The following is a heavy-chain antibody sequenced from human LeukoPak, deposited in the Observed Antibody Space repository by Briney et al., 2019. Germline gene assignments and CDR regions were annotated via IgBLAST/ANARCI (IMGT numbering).Heavy chain of an antibody. J-gene: IGHJ1*01. Sequence: SVKVSCKASGGTFSSYAISWVRQAPGQGLEWMGGIIPIFGTANYAQKFQGRVTITADKSTSTAYMELSSLRSEDTAVYYCAREPLTNPLFQHWGQGTLVTVSS. CDR2: IIPIFGTA. CDR1: GGTFSSYA. D-gene: IGHD4/OR15-4a*01. V-gene: IGHV1-69*06. CDR3: AREPLTNPLFQH.